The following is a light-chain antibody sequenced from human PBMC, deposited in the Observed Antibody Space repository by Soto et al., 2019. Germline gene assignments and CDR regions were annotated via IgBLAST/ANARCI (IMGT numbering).Light chain of an antibody. J-gene: IGKJ4*01. V-gene: IGKV1-39*01. CDR1: QSINNY. Sequence: DIQMTQSPSSLSASVGDRVTITCRASQSINNYVSWYQQKPGKAPNLLIFGASTLQSGVPSRFSGSGSGTDFTLTVSSLQPEDFATYYCLQSYRTPLTFGGGTKVDIK. CDR3: LQSYRTPLT. CDR2: GAS.